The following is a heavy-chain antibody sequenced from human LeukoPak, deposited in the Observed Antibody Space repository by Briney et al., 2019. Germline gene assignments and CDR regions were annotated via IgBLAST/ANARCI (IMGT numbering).Heavy chain of an antibody. V-gene: IGHV7-4-1*02. J-gene: IGHJ4*02. D-gene: IGHD3-10*01. CDR1: GYTFSAYA. Sequence: GASVKVSCKASGYTFSAYAISWVRQAPGQGLEWMGWIHTNTGNPTYAQGFTGRFVFSLDTSVNTAYLQIINLKAEDSAMYYCARDLGSGSYLWGPDFWGQGTLVTVSS. CDR2: IHTNTGNP. CDR3: ARDLGSGSYLWGPDF.